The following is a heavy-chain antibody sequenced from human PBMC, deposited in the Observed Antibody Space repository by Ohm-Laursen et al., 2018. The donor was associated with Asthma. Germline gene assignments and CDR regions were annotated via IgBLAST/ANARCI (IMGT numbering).Heavy chain of an antibody. Sequence: SDTLSLTCNVSGGSISVFNWSWIRQPPGKGLEWIGYVFDSGSTHYNPSLKSRVTMSLDMSKNQFSLKLSSVTAADTAVYYCARVRFYETGAYFETFDPWGQGTLVTVSS. CDR1: GGSISVFN. D-gene: IGHD3-22*01. V-gene: IGHV4-59*07. CDR2: VFDSGST. CDR3: ARVRFYETGAYFETFDP. J-gene: IGHJ5*02.